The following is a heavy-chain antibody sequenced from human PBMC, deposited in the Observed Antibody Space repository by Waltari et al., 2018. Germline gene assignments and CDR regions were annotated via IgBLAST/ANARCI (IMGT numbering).Heavy chain of an antibody. Sequence: QVKLVQSGAEVKKPGSSVKVSCKASGGTFSSYAISWVRPAPGQGLEWMGGIIPIFGTANYAQKFQGRVTITADKSTSTAYMELSSLRSEDTAVYYCARDGVTEAAADTNWFDPWGQGTLVTVSS. V-gene: IGHV1-69*14. CDR2: IIPIFGTA. J-gene: IGHJ5*02. D-gene: IGHD6-13*01. CDR3: ARDGVTEAAADTNWFDP. CDR1: GGTFSSYA.